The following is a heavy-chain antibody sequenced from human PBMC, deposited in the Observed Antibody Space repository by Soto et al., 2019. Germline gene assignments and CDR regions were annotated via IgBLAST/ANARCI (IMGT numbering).Heavy chain of an antibody. D-gene: IGHD1-26*01. CDR3: VRGASLNFDY. CDR1: GFTFDDYV. Sequence: WGSLRLFCAASGFTFDDYVMSLARQAPGKGLEWVSGVNWNGGSTGYADSVKGRFTISRDNAKNSLYLQMNSLRAEDTAFYYCVRGASLNFDYWGQGTLVTVSS. J-gene: IGHJ4*02. V-gene: IGHV3-20*04. CDR2: VNWNGGST.